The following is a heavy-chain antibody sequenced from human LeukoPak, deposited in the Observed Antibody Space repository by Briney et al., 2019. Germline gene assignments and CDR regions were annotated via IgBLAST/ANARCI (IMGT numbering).Heavy chain of an antibody. CDR3: GRGXGWHRKGAYFDY. V-gene: IGHV4-34*01. CDR1: GGSFSGYY. J-gene: IGHJ4*02. Sequence: SETLSLTCAVYGGSFSGYYWSWIRQPPGKGLEWIGEINHSGSTNYNPSLKSRVTISVDTSKNPSSLKLSSVTAADTAVYYCGRGXGWHRKGAYFDYWGQGTLVTVSS. CDR2: INHSGST. D-gene: IGHD1-14*01.